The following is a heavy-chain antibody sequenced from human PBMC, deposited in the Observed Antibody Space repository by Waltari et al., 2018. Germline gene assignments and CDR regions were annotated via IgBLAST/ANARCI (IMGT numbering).Heavy chain of an antibody. CDR2: IYHSGST. CDR3: ARQYYGGNFSDY. V-gene: IGHV4-38-2*01. CDR1: GYSISSGYY. Sequence: VQLQESGPGLVKPSETLSLTCAVSGYSISSGYYWGWIRQPPGKGLEWIGSIYHSGSTYYNPSLKSRVTISVDTSKNQFSLKLSSVTAADTAVYYCARQYYGGNFSDYWGQGTLVTVSS. J-gene: IGHJ4*02. D-gene: IGHD2-21*01.